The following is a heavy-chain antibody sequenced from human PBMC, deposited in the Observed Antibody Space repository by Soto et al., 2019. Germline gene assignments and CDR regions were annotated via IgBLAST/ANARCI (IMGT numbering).Heavy chain of an antibody. Sequence: SETLSLTCAVSGGSMSSGDYSWNWIRQPPGKGLERIGYIYYGGSTYNNPSLQSRVTMSLDRSRNQFSLKLNSVTAADTAVYYCARGLAPVELDYWGPGALVTVS. CDR1: GGSMSSGDYS. CDR3: ARGLAPVELDY. J-gene: IGHJ4*02. V-gene: IGHV4-30-2*01. CDR2: IYYGGST. D-gene: IGHD6-19*01.